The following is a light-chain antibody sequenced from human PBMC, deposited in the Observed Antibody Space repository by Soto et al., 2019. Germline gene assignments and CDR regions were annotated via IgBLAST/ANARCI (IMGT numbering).Light chain of an antibody. CDR2: DAS. Sequence: EIVLTQSPATLSLSPGERATLSCRASQSVSSYLAWYQQKPGQAPRLLIYDASNRATGIPARFSGSGSGTDFNLTISSLEPEDFAVYYRQQRSNWLTFGGGTKVEIK. CDR1: QSVSSY. V-gene: IGKV3-11*01. J-gene: IGKJ4*01. CDR3: QQRSNWLT.